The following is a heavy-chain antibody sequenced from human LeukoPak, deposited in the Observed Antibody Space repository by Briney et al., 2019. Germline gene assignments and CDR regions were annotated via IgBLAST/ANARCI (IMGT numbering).Heavy chain of an antibody. J-gene: IGHJ4*02. CDR2: ISWNSGSI. CDR1: GFTFDDYA. V-gene: IGHV3-9*01. Sequence: GGSLRLSCAASGFTFDDYAMHWVRQAPGKGLEWVSGISWNSGSIGYADSVKGRFTISRDNAKNSLYLQMNSLRAEDAALYYCAKDDYDILTGSGGFDYWGQGTLVTVSS. D-gene: IGHD3-9*01. CDR3: AKDDYDILTGSGGFDY.